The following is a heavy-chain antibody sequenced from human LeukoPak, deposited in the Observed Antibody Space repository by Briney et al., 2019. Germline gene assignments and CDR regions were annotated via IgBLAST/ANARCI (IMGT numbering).Heavy chain of an antibody. J-gene: IGHJ5*02. CDR1: GFTFSSYE. CDR3: ARDYLVVPAAMWWFDP. V-gene: IGHV3-21*01. D-gene: IGHD2-2*01. Sequence: PGGSLRLSCAASGFTFSSYEMNWVRQAPGKGLEWVSSISSSGSYIYYADSLKGRFTISRDNAKNSLYLQMNSLRAEDTAVYYCARDYLVVPAAMWWFDPWGQGTLVTVSS. CDR2: ISSSGSYI.